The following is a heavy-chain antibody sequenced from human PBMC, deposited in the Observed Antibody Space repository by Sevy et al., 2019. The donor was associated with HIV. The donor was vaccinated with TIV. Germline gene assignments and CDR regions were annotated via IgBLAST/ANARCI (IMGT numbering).Heavy chain of an antibody. CDR3: ARVDANYDKGFDP. D-gene: IGHD3-22*01. J-gene: IGHJ5*02. V-gene: IGHV3-48*03. CDR2: ISSSGSII. CDR1: GFTFRSYE. Sequence: GGSLRLSCEASGFTFRSYEMNWVRQAPGKGLEWVSYISSSGSIIYYADSVKGRFTISRDNAKNSLYMQMNSLRDEDTAVYYCARVDANYDKGFDPWGQGTLVTVSS.